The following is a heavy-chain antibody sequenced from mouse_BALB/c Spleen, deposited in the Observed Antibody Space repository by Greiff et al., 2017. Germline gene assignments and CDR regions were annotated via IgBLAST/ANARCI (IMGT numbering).Heavy chain of an antibody. D-gene: IGHD4-1*01. CDR2: ILPGSGST. V-gene: IGHV1-9*01. Sequence: VQLQQSGAELMKPGASVKISCKATGYTFSSYWIEWVKQRPGHGLEWIGEILPGSGSTNYNEKFKGKATFTADTSSNTAYMQLSSLTSEDSAVYYCARRAGGAYWGQGTLVTVSA. J-gene: IGHJ3*01. CDR1: GYTFSSYW. CDR3: ARRAGGAY.